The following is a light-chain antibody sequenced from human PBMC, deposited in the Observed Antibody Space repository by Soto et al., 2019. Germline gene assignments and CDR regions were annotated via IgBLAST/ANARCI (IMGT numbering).Light chain of an antibody. CDR1: SSDIGGYNH. Sequence: QSALTQPTSVSGSPGQSITISRTGVSSDIGGYNHVSWYQQHPGNVPRLIIYDVDNRPLGISNRFSGSQSGNTASLSISGLQAEDEADYYCCAYTARTTLSGVFGGGTKVTVL. J-gene: IGLJ3*02. V-gene: IGLV2-14*03. CDR3: CAYTARTTLSGV. CDR2: DVD.